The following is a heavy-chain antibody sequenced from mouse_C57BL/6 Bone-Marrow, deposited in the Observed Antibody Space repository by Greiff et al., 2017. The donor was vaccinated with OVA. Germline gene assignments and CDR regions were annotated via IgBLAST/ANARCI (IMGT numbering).Heavy chain of an antibody. J-gene: IGHJ1*03. CDR3: ARRYYGSSWYVDG. CDR2: IYPGSGST. V-gene: IGHV1-55*01. CDR1: GYTFTSYW. Sequence: QVQLQQPGAELVKPGASVTMSCKASGYTFTSYWITWVKQRPGQGLEWIGDIYPGSGSTNYNEKFKSKATLTVDTSSSTAYMQLSSLTSEDSAVYDCARRYYGSSWYVDGWGTGTTVTVSA. D-gene: IGHD1-1*01.